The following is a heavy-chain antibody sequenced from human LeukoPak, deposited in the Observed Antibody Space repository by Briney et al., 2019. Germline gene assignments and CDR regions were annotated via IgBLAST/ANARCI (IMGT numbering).Heavy chain of an antibody. V-gene: IGHV4-4*07. Sequence: PSETLALTCTVPGASLNGYYWSWIRQPAGKGLEWIGRIYSGGSTNYNPSLKSRVTLSVDTSKNQFSLRLSSLTVADTAVYYCAREGRYGDYEGYWGQGTLVTVSS. CDR3: AREGRYGDYEGY. J-gene: IGHJ4*02. CDR2: IYSGGST. CDR1: GASLNGYY. D-gene: IGHD4-17*01.